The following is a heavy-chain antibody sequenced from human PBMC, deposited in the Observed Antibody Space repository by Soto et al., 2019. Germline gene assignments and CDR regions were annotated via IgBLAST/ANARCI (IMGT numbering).Heavy chain of an antibody. CDR3: ARDSAAVVSRHAFDI. D-gene: IGHD6-25*01. V-gene: IGHV4-4*01. Sequence: QVQLQESGPGLVQPSGTLSLTCAVSGGSISSSNWWSWVRQPPGKGLEWIGEIYHSGSTNYNPSLKRRVHLLVDKSKNRFSLKLSSVVAEHTAVYCFARDSAAVVSRHAFDIWGQGTMVTVSS. CDR2: IYHSGST. J-gene: IGHJ3*02. CDR1: GGSISSSNW.